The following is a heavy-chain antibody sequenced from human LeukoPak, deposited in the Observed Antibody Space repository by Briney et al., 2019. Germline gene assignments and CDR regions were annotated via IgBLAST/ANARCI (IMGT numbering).Heavy chain of an antibody. V-gene: IGHV3-33*01. Sequence: PGGSLRLSCSASGFTFSYYAIHWVRQAPGKGLEWVALIWSDGSNKNYADSVKGRITISRDNSKNTVYLQMNSLRAEDTAVYYCARELFSSGSCPDGWGQGTLVTVSS. D-gene: IGHD3-10*01. CDR2: IWSDGSNK. CDR1: GFTFSYYA. CDR3: ARELFSSGSCPDG. J-gene: IGHJ4*02.